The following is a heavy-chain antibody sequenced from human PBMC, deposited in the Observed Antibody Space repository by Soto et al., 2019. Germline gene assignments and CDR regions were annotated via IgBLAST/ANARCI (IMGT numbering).Heavy chain of an antibody. CDR1: GLTFNRYW. J-gene: IGHJ5*02. CDR2: INTDGSNT. CDR3: AREFCSGGNCYTYYFDP. D-gene: IGHD2-15*01. V-gene: IGHV3-74*01. Sequence: GGSLRLSCAASGLTFNRYWMHWVRHAPGKGLVWVSHINTDGSNTNYADSVKGRFTISRDNAKSTLFLQMNSLRGEDTAVYYCAREFCSGGNCYTYYFDPWGEGIPVTV.